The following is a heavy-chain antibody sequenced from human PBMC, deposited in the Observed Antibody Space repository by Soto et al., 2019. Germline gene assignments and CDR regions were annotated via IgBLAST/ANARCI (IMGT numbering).Heavy chain of an antibody. J-gene: IGHJ4*02. Sequence: SVKVSCKASGGTFSSYAISWVRQAPGQGLEWMGGIIPIFGTANYAQKFQGRVTITADESTSTAYMELSSLRSEDTAVYYCARDRIVGAKIFDYWGQGTLVTVSS. CDR2: IIPIFGTA. V-gene: IGHV1-69*13. CDR1: GGTFSSYA. D-gene: IGHD1-26*01. CDR3: ARDRIVGAKIFDY.